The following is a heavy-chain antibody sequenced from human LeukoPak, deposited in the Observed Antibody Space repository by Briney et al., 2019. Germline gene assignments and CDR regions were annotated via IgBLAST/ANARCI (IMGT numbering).Heavy chain of an antibody. CDR1: GYTFVDYG. D-gene: IGHD3-22*01. CDR2: ISAYNGNI. CDR3: ARDSYDASGYYWEY. J-gene: IGHJ4*02. Sequence: ASVKVSCKASGYTFVDYGIIWVRQAPGQGLEWMGWISAYNGNIKYAQKVQGRLTMTTDTSTSTAFLELRRLRSDDTAVYFCARDSYDASGYYWEYWGQGTLVTVSS. V-gene: IGHV1-18*01.